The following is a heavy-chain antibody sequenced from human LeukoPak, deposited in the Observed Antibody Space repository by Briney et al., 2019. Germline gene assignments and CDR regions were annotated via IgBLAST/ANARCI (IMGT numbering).Heavy chain of an antibody. Sequence: SQTLSLTCAVSGGSISSGGYSWRWLRQPPGKGLEWIGYIYHSGSTYYNPSLKSRVTISVDRSKNQFSLKLSSVTAADTAVYYCARALTSYSSSWWGWFDPWGQGTLVTVSS. CDR3: ARALTSYSSSWWGWFDP. CDR2: IYHSGST. V-gene: IGHV4-30-2*01. D-gene: IGHD6-13*01. CDR1: GGSISSGGYS. J-gene: IGHJ5*02.